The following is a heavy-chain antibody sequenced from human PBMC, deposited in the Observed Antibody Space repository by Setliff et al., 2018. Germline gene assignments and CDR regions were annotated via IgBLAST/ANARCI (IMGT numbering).Heavy chain of an antibody. V-gene: IGHV3-30*07. D-gene: IGHD6-25*01. J-gene: IGHJ3*01. CDR1: GITFSSYA. CDR2: ISYDGINK. CDR3: AKHVLSSGWPNDAFDF. Sequence: QPGGSLRLSCAASGITFSSYAMHWVRQAPGKGLEWVAVISYDGINKYYADSVKGRFTISRDNSKNTLYLQMNSLRAEDAAVYYCAKHVLSSGWPNDAFDFWGQGTMVTVSS.